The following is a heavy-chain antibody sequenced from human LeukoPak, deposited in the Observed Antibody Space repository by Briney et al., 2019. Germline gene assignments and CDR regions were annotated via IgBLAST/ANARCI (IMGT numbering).Heavy chain of an antibody. CDR2: IYYSGST. CDR3: ARTVGNSFDY. J-gene: IGHJ4*02. CDR1: GVSISSSIYY. Sequence: PSETLSLTCTVSGVSISSSIYYWGWIRQPPGKGLEWIGSIYYSGSTYYNPSLKSRVTISVDTSKNQFSLKLSSVTAADTAVYYCARTVGNSFDYWGQGTLVTVSS. V-gene: IGHV4-39*07. D-gene: IGHD2-15*01.